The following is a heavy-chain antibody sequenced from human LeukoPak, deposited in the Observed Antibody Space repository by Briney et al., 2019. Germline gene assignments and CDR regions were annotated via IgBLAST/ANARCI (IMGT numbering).Heavy chain of an antibody. Sequence: ASVKVSCKASGYTFTGYYMHWVRQAPGQGLEWMGWINPNSGGTNYAQKFQGRVTMTRDTSISTAYMELSRLRSDDTVVYHCTRVKLGSWYFDLWGRGTLVTVSS. V-gene: IGHV1-2*02. CDR2: INPNSGGT. J-gene: IGHJ2*01. CDR3: TRVKLGSWYFDL. D-gene: IGHD2-15*01. CDR1: GYTFTGYY.